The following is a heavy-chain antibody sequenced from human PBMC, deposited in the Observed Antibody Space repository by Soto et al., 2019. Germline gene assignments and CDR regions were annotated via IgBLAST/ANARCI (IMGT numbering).Heavy chain of an antibody. CDR3: ARGIGSGWSYYFDN. J-gene: IGHJ4*02. V-gene: IGHV4-59*01. Sequence: SETLSLTCTVSGGSISSYYWSWIRQPPGKGLEWIGYIYYSGSTNYNPSLKSRVTISVDTSKNQFSLKLSSVTAADTAVYYCARGIGSGWSYYFDNWGQGPLVTVS. CDR1: GGSISSYY. D-gene: IGHD6-19*01. CDR2: IYYSGST.